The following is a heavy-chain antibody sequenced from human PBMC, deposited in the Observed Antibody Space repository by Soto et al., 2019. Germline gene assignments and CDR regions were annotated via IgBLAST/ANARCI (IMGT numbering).Heavy chain of an antibody. CDR1: GYTFTSYG. D-gene: IGHD2-2*01. Sequence: ASVKFSCKASGYTFTSYGISWVRQAPGQGLEWMGWISAYNGNTNYAQKLQGRVTMTTDTSTSTAYMELRSLRSDDTAVYYCARDRVEVVPAWVDAFDIWGQGTMVTVSS. V-gene: IGHV1-18*01. J-gene: IGHJ3*02. CDR2: ISAYNGNT. CDR3: ARDRVEVVPAWVDAFDI.